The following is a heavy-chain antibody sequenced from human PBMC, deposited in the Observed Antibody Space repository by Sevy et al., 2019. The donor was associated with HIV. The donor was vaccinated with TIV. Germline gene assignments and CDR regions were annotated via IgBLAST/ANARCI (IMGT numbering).Heavy chain of an antibody. CDR1: GFIFNSYG. Sequence: GGSLRLSCAGSGFIFNSYGMSWVRQAPGKGLEWVSGIGGSGGSTYYADSVKGRFIISRDNSKNTLYLEMNSLRAEDTAVYYCAKDGGNHYVVYFHHWGQGTLVTVSS. V-gene: IGHV3-23*01. CDR3: AKDGGNHYVVYFHH. D-gene: IGHD1-26*01. J-gene: IGHJ1*01. CDR2: IGGSGGST.